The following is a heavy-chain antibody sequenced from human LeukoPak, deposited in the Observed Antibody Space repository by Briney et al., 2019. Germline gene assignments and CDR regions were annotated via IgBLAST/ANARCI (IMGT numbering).Heavy chain of an antibody. CDR3: ATSRGGITMVRGVVADAFDI. J-gene: IGHJ3*02. V-gene: IGHV3-64*01. CDR1: GFTFSSYA. CDR2: ISSDGGST. D-gene: IGHD3-10*01. Sequence: GGSLRLSCAASGFTFSSYAMHWVRQAPGKGLEYVSAISSDGGSTYYANSVKGRSTISRDNSKNTLYLQMGSLRVEDMAVYYCATSRGGITMVRGVVADAFDIWGQGTVVAVSS.